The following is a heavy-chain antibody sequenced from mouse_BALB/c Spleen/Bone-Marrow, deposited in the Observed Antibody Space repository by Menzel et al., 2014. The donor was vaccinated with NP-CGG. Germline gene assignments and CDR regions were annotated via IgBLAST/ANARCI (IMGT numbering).Heavy chain of an antibody. Sequence: EVTLVESGGGLVQPGGSRKLSCAASGFTFXRFGMHWVRPAPEKGLEWVAYISSGSTAIFYADPVQGRFTISRDNPTNTLFPQKTRRRAEDTAMYYWTRGGNWDDFDVWGAGTTVTVSS. CDR2: ISSGSTAI. CDR1: GFTFXRFG. CDR3: TRGGNWDDFDV. J-gene: IGHJ1*01. D-gene: IGHD4-1*01. V-gene: IGHV5-17*02.